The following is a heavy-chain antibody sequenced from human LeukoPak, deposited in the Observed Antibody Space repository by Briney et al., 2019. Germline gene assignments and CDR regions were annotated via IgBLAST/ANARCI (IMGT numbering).Heavy chain of an antibody. CDR2: ISGSGGST. CDR3: ARDRGYSYGENWFDP. J-gene: IGHJ5*02. D-gene: IGHD5-18*01. CDR1: GFTFSSYA. V-gene: IGHV3-23*01. Sequence: GGSLRLSCAASGFTFSSYAMTWVRQAPGKGLEWVSGISGSGGSTDYADSVKGRFTISRDNSKNTLYLQMNSLRAEDTAVYYCARDRGYSYGENWFDPWGQGTLVTVSS.